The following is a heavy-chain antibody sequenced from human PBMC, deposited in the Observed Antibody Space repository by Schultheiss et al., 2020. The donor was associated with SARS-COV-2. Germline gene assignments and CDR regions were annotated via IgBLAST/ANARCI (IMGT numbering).Heavy chain of an antibody. CDR1: GYTFTSYG. CDR2: ISAYNGNT. J-gene: IGHJ6*02. D-gene: IGHD3-3*01. V-gene: IGHV1-18*04. Sequence: ASVKVSCKASGYTFTSYGISWVRQAPGQGLEWMGWISAYNGNTNYAQKLQGRVTMTTDTSTSTAYMELRSLRSDDTAVYYCARDLVWCITIFGVVSGPSRIYGMDVWGQGTTVTVSS. CDR3: ARDLVWCITIFGVVSGPSRIYGMDV.